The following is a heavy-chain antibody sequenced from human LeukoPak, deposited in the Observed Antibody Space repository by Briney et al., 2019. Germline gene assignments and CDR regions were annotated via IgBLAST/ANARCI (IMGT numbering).Heavy chain of an antibody. CDR3: ARGYRGSSYGLAFDI. D-gene: IGHD5-18*01. V-gene: IGHV3-48*03. CDR1: GFTFSTYE. J-gene: IGHJ3*02. Sequence: GGSLRLSCAASGFTFSTYEMNWVRQAPGKGLEWVSYISSSGGPIYYADSVKGRFTISRDNDKNSLYLQMNSLRAEDTAVYYCARGYRGSSYGLAFDIWGQGTMVTVSS. CDR2: ISSSGGPI.